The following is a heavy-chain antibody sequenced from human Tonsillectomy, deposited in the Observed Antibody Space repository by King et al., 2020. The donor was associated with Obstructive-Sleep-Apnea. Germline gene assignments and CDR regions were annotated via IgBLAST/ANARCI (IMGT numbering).Heavy chain of an antibody. V-gene: IGHV4-31*03. Sequence: VPLQESGPGLVKPSQSLSLICTVSGGSISSGGYYWSWIRQNPGKGLEWIGYIYYSGSAYYNPSLKSRVTISVDTSKNQFSLKLSSVTAADTAVYYCARDPAYYYGSGTPSVGFDIWGQGTLVSVSS. CDR3: ARDPAYYYGSGTPSVGFDI. J-gene: IGHJ3*02. D-gene: IGHD3-10*01. CDR2: IYYSGSA. CDR1: GGSISSGGYY.